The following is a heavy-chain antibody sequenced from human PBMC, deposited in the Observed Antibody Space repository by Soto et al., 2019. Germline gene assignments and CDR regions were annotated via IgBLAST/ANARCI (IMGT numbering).Heavy chain of an antibody. D-gene: IGHD2-2*01. V-gene: IGHV1-18*01. J-gene: IGHJ5*02. CDR2: ISLYSDGT. CDR1: GYTFSNYG. Sequence: ASVKVSCKTPGYTFSNYGITWVRQAPGQPLEWLGWISLYSDGTNYAQKFQGRVSMTTDTSTTTAYMELRSLRSDDTAVYYCARVVPGAEAWCGPWGQGTLVTVSS. CDR3: ARVVPGAEAWCGP.